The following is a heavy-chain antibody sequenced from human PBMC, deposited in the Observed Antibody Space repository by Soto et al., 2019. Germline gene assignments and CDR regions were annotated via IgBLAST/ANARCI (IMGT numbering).Heavy chain of an antibody. CDR2: AKRKAAGGAI. CDR3: TTGYGSDWYG. V-gene: IGHV3-15*01. Sequence: EVYLVESGGGLVKPGGSLRLSCTASGFTLDSAWINWVRQAPGKGLEWVAQAKRKAAGGAIDYAAPVKGRFIISRDDAKNMAYLQMNSLKIEDTALYYCTTGYGSDWYGWGQGTLVTVSS. D-gene: IGHD6-19*01. J-gene: IGHJ4*02. CDR1: GFTLDSAW.